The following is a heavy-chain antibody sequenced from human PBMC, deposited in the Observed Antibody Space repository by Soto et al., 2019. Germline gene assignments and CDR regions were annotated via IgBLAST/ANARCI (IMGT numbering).Heavy chain of an antibody. CDR3: ARGDRGAFDD. V-gene: IGHV3-74*01. CDR2: IHSDGSAT. Sequence: EVQLVESRGDLVQPGGSLRLSCAASGFTFSYYWMHWVRQPPGKGLVWVSRIHSDGSATTYADSVKGRFTISRDNAKNTLYLQMNSLTADDTAVYYCARGDRGAFDDWGQGTLVTVSS. D-gene: IGHD3-10*01. CDR1: GFTFSYYW. J-gene: IGHJ4*02.